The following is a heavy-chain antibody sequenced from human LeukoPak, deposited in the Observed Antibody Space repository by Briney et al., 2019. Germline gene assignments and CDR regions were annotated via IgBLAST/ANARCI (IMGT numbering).Heavy chain of an antibody. D-gene: IGHD6-19*01. CDR1: GGSISGGDYY. V-gene: IGHV4-30-4*01. J-gene: IGHJ2*01. CDR3: ASASVAVAGTRYFDL. CDR2: IYYSGST. Sequence: PSETLSLTCIVSGGSISGGDYYWSWIRQPPGKGLEWIGYIYYSGSTYYNPSLKSRVTISVDTSKNQFSLKLTSVTAADTAVYYCASASVAVAGTRYFDLWGRGTLVTVSS.